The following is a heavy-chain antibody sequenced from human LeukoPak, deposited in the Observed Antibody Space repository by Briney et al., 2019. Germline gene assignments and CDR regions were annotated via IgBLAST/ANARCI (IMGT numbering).Heavy chain of an antibody. CDR3: ARDVLLGYCSSTSCYPLDY. V-gene: IGHV3-48*01. D-gene: IGHD2-2*01. Sequence: GGSLRLSCAASGFTFSSYSMNWVRQAPGKGLEWVSYISSSSSTIYYADSVKGRFTISRDNAKNSLYLQMNSLRAEDTAVYYCARDVLLGYCSSTSCYPLDYWGQGTLVTVSS. CDR2: ISSSSSTI. CDR1: GFTFSSYS. J-gene: IGHJ4*02.